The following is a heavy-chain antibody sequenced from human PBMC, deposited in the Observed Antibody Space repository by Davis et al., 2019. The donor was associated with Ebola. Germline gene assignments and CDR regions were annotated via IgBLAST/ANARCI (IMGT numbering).Heavy chain of an antibody. D-gene: IGHD2-21*02. V-gene: IGHV1-3*01. CDR3: AREGVTATFDY. Sequence: ASVKVSCKASGYTFTSYAIHWVRQAPGQRLEWMGWINAGNGNTKYSQNFQGRVTITRDRSASTAYMEVSNLRYEDTAVYYCAREGVTATFDYWGQGTLVTVSS. J-gene: IGHJ4*02. CDR1: GYTFTSYA. CDR2: INAGNGNT.